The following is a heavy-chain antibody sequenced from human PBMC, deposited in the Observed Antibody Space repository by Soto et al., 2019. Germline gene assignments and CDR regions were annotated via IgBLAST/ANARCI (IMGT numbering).Heavy chain of an antibody. CDR2: ISGSDDST. CDR1: GFTFSSYA. CDR3: AKRSSSSTFVY. J-gene: IGHJ4*02. V-gene: IGHV3-23*01. Sequence: EVQLLESGGGLVQPGESPRLSCAASGFTFSSYAMSWVRQAPGKGLEWVSVISGSDDSTYYADSVKGRFTISRDNSKNTLCLQMNSLRAEDTAVYYCAKRSSSSTFVYWGQGTLVTVSS. D-gene: IGHD6-6*01.